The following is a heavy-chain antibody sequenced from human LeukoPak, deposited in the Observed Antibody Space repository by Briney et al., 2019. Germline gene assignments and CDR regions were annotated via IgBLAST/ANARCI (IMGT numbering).Heavy chain of an antibody. CDR2: IYYSGST. V-gene: IGHV4-59*08. CDR1: GGSISSYY. D-gene: IGHD3-22*01. Sequence: SETLSLTCTVSGGSISSYYWSWIRQPPGKGLEWIGYIYYSGSTNYNPSLKSRVTISVDTSKNQFSLRLSSATAADTAVYYCASSYYYDSSGYSNWGQGTLVTVSS. CDR3: ASSYYYDSSGYSN. J-gene: IGHJ4*02.